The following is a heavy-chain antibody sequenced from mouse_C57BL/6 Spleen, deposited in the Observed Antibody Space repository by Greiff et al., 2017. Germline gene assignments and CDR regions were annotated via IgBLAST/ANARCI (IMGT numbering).Heavy chain of an antibody. V-gene: IGHV1-81*01. J-gene: IGHJ3*01. Sequence: VQLQQSGAELVRPGASVKLSCKASGYTFTSYGMSWVKQRTGQGLEWIGEIYPKSGNTYYNQKFKGKATLTGDKSSSTAYMELRSLTSEDSAVYFCARSAAPWFAYWGQGTLVTVSA. D-gene: IGHD1-2*01. CDR2: IYPKSGNT. CDR1: GYTFTSYG. CDR3: ARSAAPWFAY.